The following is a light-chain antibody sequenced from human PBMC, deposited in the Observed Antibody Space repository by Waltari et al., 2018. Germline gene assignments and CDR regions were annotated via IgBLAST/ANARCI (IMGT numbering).Light chain of an antibody. Sequence: DIQMTQSPSSLSASVGDRVTITCLASQGISNFLAWYQQKPGKVPKLLIYGASTLQSGVPSRFSGSGSGTDFTLTISSLQPEDVATYYCQKYNSAPWTFGQGTKVEIK. CDR2: GAS. CDR1: QGISNF. V-gene: IGKV1-27*01. CDR3: QKYNSAPWT. J-gene: IGKJ1*01.